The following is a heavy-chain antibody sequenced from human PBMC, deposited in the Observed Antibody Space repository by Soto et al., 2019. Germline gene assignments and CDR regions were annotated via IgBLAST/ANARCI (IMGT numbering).Heavy chain of an antibody. D-gene: IGHD6-19*01. CDR1: GGSISSSSYY. V-gene: IGHV4-39*01. J-gene: IGHJ3*02. Sequence: SETLSLTCTVSGGSISSSSYYWGWIRQPPGKGLEWIGSIYYSGSTYYNPSLKSRVTISVDTSKNQFSLKLSSVTAADTAVYYCARAAVAVSDAFDIWGQGTMVTVSS. CDR2: IYYSGST. CDR3: ARAAVAVSDAFDI.